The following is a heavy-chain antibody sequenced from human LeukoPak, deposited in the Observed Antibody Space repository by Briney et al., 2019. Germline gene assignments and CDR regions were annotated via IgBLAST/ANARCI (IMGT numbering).Heavy chain of an antibody. D-gene: IGHD6-6*01. Sequence: SETLSLTCAVYGGSFSGYYWSWIRQPPGKGLEWIGEINHSGSTNYNPSLKSRVTISVDTSKNQFSLKLGSVTAADTAVYYCARGIGSSSDYWGQGTLVTVSS. V-gene: IGHV4-34*01. J-gene: IGHJ4*02. CDR3: ARGIGSSSDY. CDR1: GGSFSGYY. CDR2: INHSGST.